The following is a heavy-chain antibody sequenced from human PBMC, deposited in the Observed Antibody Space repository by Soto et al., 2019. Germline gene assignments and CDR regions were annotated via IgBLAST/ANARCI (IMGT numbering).Heavy chain of an antibody. CDR3: THTTGSGSPEY. D-gene: IGHD3-10*01. CDR2: LYWDDDK. CDR1: GFSLSTSGVG. V-gene: IGHV2-5*02. J-gene: IGHJ4*02. Sequence: QITLKESGPTLVKPTQTLTLTCTFSGFSLSTSGVGVGWIRQPPGKALEWLALLYWDDDKHYSPSLKSRLTLTQDASKNQLVLTRTNMEPVDTATYYCTHTTGSGSPEYRGQGPLVTVSS.